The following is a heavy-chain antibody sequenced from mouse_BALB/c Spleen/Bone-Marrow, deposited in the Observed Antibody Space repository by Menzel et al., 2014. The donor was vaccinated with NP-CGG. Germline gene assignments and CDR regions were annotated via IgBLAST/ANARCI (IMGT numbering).Heavy chain of an antibody. Sequence: VQLQQSGAELVRPGASVNLSCKASGYSFTSYWMNRVKQWTGQGLVRIGVIHFSDNESWLNQKLKDKATLTVDKSSSTDYMQLSSPTSEDSAVYYCTRYDLTTRAFACWGQGTLVTVSA. V-gene: IGHV1-61*01. J-gene: IGHJ3*01. CDR3: TRYDLTTRAFAC. CDR2: IHFSDNES. D-gene: IGHD3-3*01. CDR1: GYSFTSYW.